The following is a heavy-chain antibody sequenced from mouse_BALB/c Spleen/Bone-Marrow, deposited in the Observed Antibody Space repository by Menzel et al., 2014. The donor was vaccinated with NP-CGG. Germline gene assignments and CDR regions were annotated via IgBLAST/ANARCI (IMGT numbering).Heavy chain of an antibody. Sequence: VNVVESGPGLVAPSQSLSITCTVSGFSLTSYGVHWVRQPPGKGLEWLGVIWAGGSTNYNSALMSRLSISKDNSKSQVFLKMNSLQTDDTAMYYCARARYFDVWGAGTTVTVSS. CDR1: GFSLTSYG. CDR3: ARARYFDV. V-gene: IGHV2-9*02. CDR2: IWAGGST. J-gene: IGHJ1*01.